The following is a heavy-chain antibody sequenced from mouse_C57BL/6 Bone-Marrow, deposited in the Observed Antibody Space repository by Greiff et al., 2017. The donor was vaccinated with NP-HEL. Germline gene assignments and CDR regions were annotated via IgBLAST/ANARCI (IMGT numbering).Heavy chain of an antibody. D-gene: IGHD2-10*02. J-gene: IGHJ3*01. Sequence: QVQLQQSGAELVKPGASVKLSCKASGYTFTEYTIHWVKQRSGQGLEWIGWFYPGSGSIKYNEKFKDKATLTADKSSSTVYMELSRLTSEDSAVYFCARHEGKEGVGYGNYGAWFAYWGQGTLVTVSA. V-gene: IGHV1-62-2*01. CDR3: ARHEGKEGVGYGNYGAWFAY. CDR2: FYPGSGSI. CDR1: GYTFTEYT.